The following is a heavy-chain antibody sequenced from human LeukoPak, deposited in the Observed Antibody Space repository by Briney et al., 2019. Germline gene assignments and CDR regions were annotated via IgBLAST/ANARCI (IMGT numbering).Heavy chain of an antibody. CDR1: GGSISSGGYY. D-gene: IGHD3-10*01. J-gene: IGHJ6*02. CDR3: ARDRGHGSGSYAGHYYYGMDV. CDR2: IYYSGST. Sequence: PSETLSLTCTVSGGSISSGGYYWSWIRQHPGKGLEWIGYIYYSGSTYYNPSLKSRVTISVDTSKNQFSLKLSSVTAADTAVYYCARDRGHGSGSYAGHYYYGMDVWGQGTTVTVSS. V-gene: IGHV4-31*03.